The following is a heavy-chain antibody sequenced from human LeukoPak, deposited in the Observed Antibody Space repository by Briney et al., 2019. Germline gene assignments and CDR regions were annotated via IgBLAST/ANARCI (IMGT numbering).Heavy chain of an antibody. D-gene: IGHD5-12*01. J-gene: IGHJ4*02. CDR3: ARGYSGYDYDY. V-gene: IGHV3-21*01. Sequence: GGSLRLSCAASGFTFSSYNMNRVRQAPGKGLEWVSSISSSSSYIYYADSVKGRFTISRDNAKNSLYLQMNSLRAEDSAVYYCARGYSGYDYDYWGQGTLVTVSS. CDR1: GFTFSSYN. CDR2: ISSSSSYI.